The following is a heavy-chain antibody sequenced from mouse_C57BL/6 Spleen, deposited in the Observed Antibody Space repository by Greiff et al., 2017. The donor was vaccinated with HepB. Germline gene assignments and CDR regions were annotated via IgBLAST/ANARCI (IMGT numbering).Heavy chain of an antibody. CDR2: INYDGSST. D-gene: IGHD2-2*01. CDR3: ARGGLRRGYAMYY. J-gene: IGHJ4*01. Sequence: EVMLVESEGGLVQPGSSMKLSCTASGFTFSDYYMAWVRQVPEKGLEWVANINYDGSSTYYLDSLKSRFIISRDNAKNILYLQMSSLKSEDTATYYCARGGLRRGYAMYYWGQGTSVTVSS. V-gene: IGHV5-16*01. CDR1: GFTFSDYY.